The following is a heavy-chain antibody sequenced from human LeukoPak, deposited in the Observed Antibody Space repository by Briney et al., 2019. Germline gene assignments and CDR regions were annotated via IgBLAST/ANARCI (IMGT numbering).Heavy chain of an antibody. CDR3: ATIVAAAARGFFDY. D-gene: IGHD6-13*01. CDR1: GYSISSGYY. CDR2: IYYSGST. V-gene: IGHV4-38-2*02. J-gene: IGHJ4*02. Sequence: SETLSLTCTVSGYSISSGYYWGWIRQPPGKGLEWIGSIYYSGSTYYNPSLKSRVTISVDTSKNQFSLKLSSVTAADTAVYYCATIVAAAARGFFDYWVQGTLVTVSS.